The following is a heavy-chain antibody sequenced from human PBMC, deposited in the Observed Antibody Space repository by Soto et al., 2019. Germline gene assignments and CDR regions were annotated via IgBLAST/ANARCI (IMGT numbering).Heavy chain of an antibody. Sequence: PSETLSLTCTFSGGSISSSYLSWIRQPPGKGLEWTGYIYHSGSTNYNPSLKSRVTISVDRSKNQFSLKLSSVTAADTAVYYCARVYCNDGSSFWFDTWCQDTPVTISS. CDR1: GGSISSSY. CDR2: IYHSGST. D-gene: IGHD2-15*01. J-gene: IGHJ5*02. CDR3: ARVYCNDGSSFWFDT. V-gene: IGHV4-59*12.